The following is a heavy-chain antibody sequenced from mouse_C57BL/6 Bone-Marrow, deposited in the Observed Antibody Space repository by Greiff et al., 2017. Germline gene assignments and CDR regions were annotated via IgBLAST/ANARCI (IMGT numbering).Heavy chain of an antibody. CDR1: GYTFTDYE. J-gene: IGHJ1*03. CDR2: IDPETGGT. Sequence: QVQLQQSGAELVRPGASVTLSCKASGYTFTDYEMHWVKQTPVHGLEWIGAIDPETGGTAYNQKFKGKAILTADKSSSTAYMELRRLTSEDSAVYYCTRNGRSTMITTRWYFDVWGTGTTVTVSS. V-gene: IGHV1-15*01. D-gene: IGHD2-4*01. CDR3: TRNGRSTMITTRWYFDV.